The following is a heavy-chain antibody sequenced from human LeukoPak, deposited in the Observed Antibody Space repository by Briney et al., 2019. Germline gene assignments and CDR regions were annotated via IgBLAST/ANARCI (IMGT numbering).Heavy chain of an antibody. CDR1: GFTFSSYA. Sequence: GGSLRLSCAASGFTFSSYAMHRVRQAPGKGLEWVAVISYDGSNKYYADSVKGRFTISRDNSKNTLYLQMNSLRAEDTAVYYCARDRFPYYYGMDVWGQGTTVSVSS. J-gene: IGHJ6*02. CDR2: ISYDGSNK. D-gene: IGHD3-10*01. CDR3: ARDRFPYYYGMDV. V-gene: IGHV3-30-3*01.